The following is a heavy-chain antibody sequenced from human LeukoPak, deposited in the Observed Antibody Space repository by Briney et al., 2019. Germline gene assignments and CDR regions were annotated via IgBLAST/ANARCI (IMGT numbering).Heavy chain of an antibody. CDR1: GGTFSSYA. CDR2: IIPIFGTA. CDR3: ARGTSVEMATIPQIWFLDY. Sequence: AVTVSCKASGGTFSSYAISWVRQAPGQGLEWMGGIIPIFGTANYAQKFQGRVTITADESTSTAYMELSSLRSEDTAVYYCARGTSVEMATIPQIWFLDYWGQGTLVTVSA. J-gene: IGHJ4*02. D-gene: IGHD5-24*01. V-gene: IGHV1-69*13.